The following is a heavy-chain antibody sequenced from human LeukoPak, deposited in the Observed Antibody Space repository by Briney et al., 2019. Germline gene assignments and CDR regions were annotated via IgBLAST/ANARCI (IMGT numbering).Heavy chain of an antibody. CDR2: ISYDGSNK. J-gene: IGHJ4*02. Sequence: GRSLRLSCAASGFTFSSYAMHWVRQAPGKGLEGVAVISYDGSNKYYADSVKGRFTISRDNSKNTLSLQMNSLRAEDTAVYYCARDPIIAVAGTFDYWGQGTLVTVSS. V-gene: IGHV3-30-3*01. D-gene: IGHD6-19*01. CDR3: ARDPIIAVAGTFDY. CDR1: GFTFSSYA.